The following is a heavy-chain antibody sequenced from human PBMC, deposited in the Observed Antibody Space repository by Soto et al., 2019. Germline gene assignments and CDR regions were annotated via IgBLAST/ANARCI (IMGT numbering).Heavy chain of an antibody. V-gene: IGHV1-46*01. D-gene: IGHD2-15*01. CDR3: ARHYCSGGSCYETARYYYYYGMDV. CDR1: GYTFTSYY. J-gene: IGHJ6*02. Sequence: ASVKVSCKASGYTFTSYYMHWVRQAPGQGLEWMGIINPSGGSTSYAQKFQGRVTMTRDTSTSTAYMELSSLRSEDTAVYYCARHYCSGGSCYETARYYYYYGMDVWGQGTTVTVS. CDR2: INPSGGST.